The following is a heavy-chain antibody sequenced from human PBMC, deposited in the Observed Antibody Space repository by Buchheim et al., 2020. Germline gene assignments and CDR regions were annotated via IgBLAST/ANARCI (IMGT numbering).Heavy chain of an antibody. D-gene: IGHD4-17*01. Sequence: EVQLVESGGGLVKPGGSLRLSCAASGFTFSNAWMSWVRQAPGKGLEWVGRIKSKTEGGTTDSAAPGKGRFTISRDDSKNKLYLQMNSLKTEDTAVYYCTTDPYGDYKRLKEFDYWGQGTL. J-gene: IGHJ4*02. V-gene: IGHV3-15*01. CDR3: TTDPYGDYKRLKEFDY. CDR2: IKSKTEGGTT. CDR1: GFTFSNAW.